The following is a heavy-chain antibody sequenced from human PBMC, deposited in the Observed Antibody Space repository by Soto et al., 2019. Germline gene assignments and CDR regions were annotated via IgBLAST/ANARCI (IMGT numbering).Heavy chain of an antibody. D-gene: IGHD3-9*01. CDR1: GASVSSYY. V-gene: IGHV4-59*02. CDR3: ARVPFVGYFDWLDP. CDR2: MHHTQGT. J-gene: IGHJ5*02. Sequence: SETLSLTCSVSGASVSSYYWTWIRQPPGGGLEWIGYMHHTQGTNDNPSLRGRVHMSIDTSMNQFSLRLTSVTAADTAVYYCARVPFVGYFDWLDPWGHGTLVTVS.